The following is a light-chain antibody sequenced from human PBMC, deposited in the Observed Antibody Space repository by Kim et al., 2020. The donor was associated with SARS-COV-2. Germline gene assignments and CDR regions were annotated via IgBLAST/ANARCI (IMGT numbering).Light chain of an antibody. CDR3: CSYAGSYTNYV. J-gene: IGLJ1*01. CDR1: SSDVGGYNY. Sequence: QSSTISCTETSSDVGGYNYVSWYQHHPGKAPKPMIYDVSKRPSGVPDRFSGSKSGNTASLTISGLQAEDEADYYCCSYAGSYTNYVFGTGTKVTVL. CDR2: DVS. V-gene: IGLV2-11*01.